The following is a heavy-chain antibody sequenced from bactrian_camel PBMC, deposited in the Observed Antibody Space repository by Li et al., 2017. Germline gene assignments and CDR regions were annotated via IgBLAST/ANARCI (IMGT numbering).Heavy chain of an antibody. J-gene: IGHJ4*01. V-gene: IGHV3S55*01. CDR1: GFPPGLHS. D-gene: IGHD7*01. Sequence: VQLVESGGGSVQAGGSLRLTCTASGFPPGLHSMGWFRQAPGKECEAVAAWDKITGAAYADFVSGRFTISRDNAKNTLYLQLNSLKTEDTAMYYCGRGYGGGFDRGQGTQVTVS. CDR2: WDKITGA.